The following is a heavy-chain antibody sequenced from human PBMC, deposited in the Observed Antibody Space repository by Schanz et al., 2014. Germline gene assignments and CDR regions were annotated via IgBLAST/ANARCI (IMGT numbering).Heavy chain of an antibody. CDR1: GFTFSSYN. CDR2: ITTGGNT. CDR3: SKDKQGSRSDDS. Sequence: EVQLVESGGGLIQPGGSLRLSCAASGFTFSSYNMNWVRQAPGKGLEWVSSITTGGNTYYRDSVKGRFIVSRDNSKNTLYLEMNRLRVDDTAVYYCSKDKQGSRSDDSWGQGTLVTVSS. J-gene: IGHJ5*01. D-gene: IGHD2-15*01. V-gene: IGHV3-23*04.